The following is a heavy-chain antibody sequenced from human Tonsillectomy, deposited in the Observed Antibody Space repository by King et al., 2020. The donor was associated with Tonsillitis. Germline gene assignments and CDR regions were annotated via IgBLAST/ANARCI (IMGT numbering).Heavy chain of an antibody. CDR1: GFTFSSYA. J-gene: IGHJ4*02. D-gene: IGHD6-19*01. V-gene: IGHV3-23*04. Sequence: VQLVESGGGLVQPGGSLRLSCAASGFTFSSYAMSWVRQAPGKGLEWVSVMTGSGSSTYYADSVKGRFTISRDNSKNTLYLQMNSLRAEDTAVYYCAKNVRFSSGDFDYWGQGTLVTVSS. CDR3: AKNVRFSSGDFDY. CDR2: MTGSGSST.